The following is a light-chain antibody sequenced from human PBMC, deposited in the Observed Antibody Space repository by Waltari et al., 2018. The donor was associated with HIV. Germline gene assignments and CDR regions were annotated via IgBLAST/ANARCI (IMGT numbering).Light chain of an antibody. CDR1: NSDVGGYNY. V-gene: IGLV2-8*01. Sequence: QSALTQPPSASGSPGQPVTIACTGTNSDVGGYNYVSWYQQYPGKAPKLMIYEVTKRPSGVPDRFSGSKSGNTASLTVSGLQAEDEADYYCSSYAGSNNYVVFGGGTRLTVL. CDR2: EVT. CDR3: SSYAGSNNYVV. J-gene: IGLJ2*01.